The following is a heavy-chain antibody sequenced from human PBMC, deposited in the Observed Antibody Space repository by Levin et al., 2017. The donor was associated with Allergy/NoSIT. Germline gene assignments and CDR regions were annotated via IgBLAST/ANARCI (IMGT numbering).Heavy chain of an antibody. CDR3: ARSPYSTGWFSNFDY. Sequence: GGSLRLSCAASGFTFGAYWMDWVRQAPGKGLEWVAKIKQDGTEKYYMDSAKGRFTVSRDNTKNSLYLQMNSLRAEDTGVYYCARSPYSTGWFSNFDYWGQGTLVTVSS. J-gene: IGHJ4*02. D-gene: IGHD6-19*01. V-gene: IGHV3-7*01. CDR2: IKQDGTEK. CDR1: GFTFGAYW.